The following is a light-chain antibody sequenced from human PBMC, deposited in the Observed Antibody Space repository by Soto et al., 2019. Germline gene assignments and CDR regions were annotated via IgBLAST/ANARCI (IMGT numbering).Light chain of an antibody. J-gene: IGLJ1*01. V-gene: IGLV2-14*01. CDR3: SSYTSSSTLYV. CDR2: DVS. CDR1: SSDVGCYNY. Sequence: QSALTQPASVSGSPGQSITISCTGTSSDVGCYNYVSWYQQHPGKAPKLMIYDVSNRPSGVSNRFSGSKSGNTASLTISGLQAEDEAEYYCSSYTSSSTLYVFGTGTKLTVL.